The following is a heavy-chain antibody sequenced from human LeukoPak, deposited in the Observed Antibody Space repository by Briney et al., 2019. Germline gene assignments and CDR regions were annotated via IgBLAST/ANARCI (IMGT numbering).Heavy chain of an antibody. Sequence: GGSLRLSCAASGFTFSNYWMSWVRQAPGKGLEWVASVSKDGSEREFVDSVKGRFTISRDNAKSSLYLQMNSLRAEDTAVYFCARPYYYSSGSFPYWGQGILVTVSS. CDR2: VSKDGSER. CDR1: GFTFSNYW. D-gene: IGHD3-10*01. CDR3: ARPYYYSSGSFPY. V-gene: IGHV3-7*01. J-gene: IGHJ4*02.